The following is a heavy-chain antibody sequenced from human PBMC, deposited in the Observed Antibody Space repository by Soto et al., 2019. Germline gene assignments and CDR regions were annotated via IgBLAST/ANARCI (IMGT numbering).Heavy chain of an antibody. Sequence: QVRLEQSGPEVKKPGASVKVSCKASGYPFGAYYMHWVRQAPGQGLEWMGIINPSDGRTTYADKFQGRLTLTRDTSISTASMDLTSLTSDDTAVYYCARGDYGTGGYPFPYFDYWGQGTLVIVSS. CDR1: GYPFGAYY. V-gene: IGHV1-46*01. J-gene: IGHJ4*02. D-gene: IGHD2-8*02. CDR3: ARGDYGTGGYPFPYFDY. CDR2: INPSDGRT.